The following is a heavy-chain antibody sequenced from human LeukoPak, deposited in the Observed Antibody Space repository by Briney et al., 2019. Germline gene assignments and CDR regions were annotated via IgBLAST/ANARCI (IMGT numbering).Heavy chain of an antibody. J-gene: IGHJ4*02. Sequence: ASVKVSCKVSGYTLTELSMHWVRQAPGKGLEWTGGFDPEDGETIYAQKFQGRVTMTEDTSTDTAYMELSSLRSEDTAVYYCATFSSSGGLEVDYWGQGTLVTVSS. V-gene: IGHV1-24*01. CDR2: FDPEDGET. CDR3: ATFSSSGGLEVDY. D-gene: IGHD1-26*01. CDR1: GYTLTELS.